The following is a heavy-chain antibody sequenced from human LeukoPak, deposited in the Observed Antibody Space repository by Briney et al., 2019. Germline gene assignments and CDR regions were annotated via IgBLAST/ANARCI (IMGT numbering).Heavy chain of an antibody. D-gene: IGHD2-21*01. J-gene: IGHJ5*02. CDR3: ARVLGIAVVAGATEDNYFDP. Sequence: KPSETLSLTCGVSGGSISSYFWTWIRQSPAKGLEWIGEIIVSGEPHYNPSLKSRAPISIDTYRGQFYLTLRSVTAADAAMYYCARVLGIAVVAGATEDNYFDPWGQGILVTDS. CDR2: IIVSGEP. V-gene: IGHV4-34*12. CDR1: GGSISSYF.